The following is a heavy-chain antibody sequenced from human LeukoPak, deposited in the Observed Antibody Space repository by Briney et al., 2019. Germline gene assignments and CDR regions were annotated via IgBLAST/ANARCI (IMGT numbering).Heavy chain of an antibody. V-gene: IGHV1-2*06. CDR2: INPNNGGT. D-gene: IGHD3-22*01. J-gene: IGHJ3*02. CDR3: AGEDNSSGYRPFDI. Sequence: ASVKVSCTASGYTFTGYYIHWVRQAPGQGLEWMGRINPNNGGTNYAQKFQGRVTMTRDMSMSTAYMELSRLRSVDTAVYYCAGEDNSSGYRPFDIWGQGTMVTVPS. CDR1: GYTFTGYY.